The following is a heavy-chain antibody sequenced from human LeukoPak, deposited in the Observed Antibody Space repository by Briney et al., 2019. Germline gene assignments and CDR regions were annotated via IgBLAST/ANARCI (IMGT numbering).Heavy chain of an antibody. CDR2: ISSSSSYT. CDR1: GFTFSDYY. J-gene: IGHJ4*02. D-gene: IGHD2-2*01. V-gene: IGHV3-11*05. CDR3: ARARCSSTSCYAGFDY. Sequence: PGGSLRLSCAASGFTFSDYYMSWIRQAPGKGLEWGSYISSSSSYTNYADSVKGRFTISRENAKNSLYLQMNSLRAEDTAVYYCARARCSSTSCYAGFDYWGQGTLVTVSS.